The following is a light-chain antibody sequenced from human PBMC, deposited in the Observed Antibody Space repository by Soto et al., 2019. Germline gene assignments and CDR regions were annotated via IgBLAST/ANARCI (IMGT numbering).Light chain of an antibody. CDR1: SSNIGNNY. J-gene: IGLJ3*02. CDR2: ENN. CDR3: GTWDSSLSGGV. Sequence: QSVLTQPPSVSAAPGQKGTISCSGSSSNIGNNYVSWYQQLPGTAPKLLIYENNKRPSGIPDRFSGSKSGTSATLGITGLQTGDEADYYCGTWDSSLSGGVFGGGTKLTVL. V-gene: IGLV1-51*02.